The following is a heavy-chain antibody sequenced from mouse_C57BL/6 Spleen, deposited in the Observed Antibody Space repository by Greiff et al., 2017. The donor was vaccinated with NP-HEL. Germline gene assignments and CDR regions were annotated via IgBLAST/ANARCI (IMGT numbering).Heavy chain of an antibody. Sequence: EVHLVESGPGLVKPSQSLSLTCSVTGFSITSGYYWNWIRQFPGNKLEWMGYISYDGSNNYNPSLKNRISITRDTSKNQFFLKLNSVTTEDTATYYCARTGTEGFAYWGQGTLVTVSA. CDR1: GFSITSGYY. CDR2: ISYDGSN. V-gene: IGHV3-6*01. D-gene: IGHD4-1*01. CDR3: ARTGTEGFAY. J-gene: IGHJ3*01.